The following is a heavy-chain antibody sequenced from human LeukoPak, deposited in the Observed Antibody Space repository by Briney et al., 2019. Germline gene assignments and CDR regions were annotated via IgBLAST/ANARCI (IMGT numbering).Heavy chain of an antibody. D-gene: IGHD3-22*01. J-gene: IGHJ4*02. V-gene: IGHV5-51*01. CDR3: ARLPPTTYYYDSSGYTLFDY. CDR1: GYSFISYW. Sequence: GESLKISCKGSGYSFISYWIGWVRQMPGKGLEWMGIIYPGDSDTRYSPSFQGQVTISADKSISTAYLQWSSLKASDTAMYYCARLPPTTYYYDSSGYTLFDYWGQGTLVTVSS. CDR2: IYPGDSDT.